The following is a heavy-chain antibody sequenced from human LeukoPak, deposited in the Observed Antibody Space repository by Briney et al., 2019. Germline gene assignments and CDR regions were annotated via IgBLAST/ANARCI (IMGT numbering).Heavy chain of an antibody. Sequence: GGSLRLSCAASGFTFSSYAMSWVRQAPGKGLEWVSAITGSGGNTYYADSVKGRFTISRDASKNTLYLQMNSLRAEDTALYYCAKFARRVSGVVVIPMHYFDYWGQGSLVTVSS. V-gene: IGHV3-23*01. CDR1: GFTFSSYA. J-gene: IGHJ4*02. CDR2: ITGSGGNT. CDR3: AKFARRVSGVVVIPMHYFDY. D-gene: IGHD3-3*01.